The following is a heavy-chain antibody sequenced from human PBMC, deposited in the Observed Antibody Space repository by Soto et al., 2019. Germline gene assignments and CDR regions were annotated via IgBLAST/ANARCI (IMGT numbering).Heavy chain of an antibody. CDR1: GFTFSYYW. J-gene: IGHJ4*02. CDR3: ARGNYGGFDY. Sequence: PGGSLRLSCAASGFTFSYYWMHWVHQTPEKGLMWVARIYSDGSATTYADSVKGRFTISRDNSKNTLYLQMNSLRADDTAVYYCARGNYGGFDYWGQGTLVTVSS. V-gene: IGHV3-74*03. CDR2: IYSDGSAT. D-gene: IGHD4-17*01.